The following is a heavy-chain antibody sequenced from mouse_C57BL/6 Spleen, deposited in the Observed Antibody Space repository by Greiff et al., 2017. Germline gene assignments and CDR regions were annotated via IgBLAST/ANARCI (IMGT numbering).Heavy chain of an antibody. CDR2: IDPSDSYT. Sequence: VQLQQPGAELVKPGASVKLSCKASGYTFTSYWMQWVKQRPGQGLEWIGEIDPSDSYTNYNQKFKGKATLTVDTSSSTAYMQLSSLTSEDSAVYYCARKDYYGSSYRYFEVWGTGTTVTVSS. D-gene: IGHD1-1*01. V-gene: IGHV1-50*01. CDR3: ARKDYYGSSYRYFEV. CDR1: GYTFTSYW. J-gene: IGHJ1*03.